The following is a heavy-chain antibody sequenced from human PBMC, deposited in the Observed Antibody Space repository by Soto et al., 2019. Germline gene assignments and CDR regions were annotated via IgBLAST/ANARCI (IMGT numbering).Heavy chain of an antibody. Sequence: EVQLLESGGNLVQPGGSLRLSCAASRFTFSNYAMSWVRQAPGKGLEWVSAISAGGGSTNYADSVKGRFTISRDNSKNTLYLQMNSLRAEDTAVYYCANLVXXGGIPGGMDVWGQGTTVTVSS. CDR3: ANLVXXGGIPGGMDV. CDR1: RFTFSNYA. CDR2: ISAGGGST. V-gene: IGHV3-23*01. D-gene: IGHD1-26*01. J-gene: IGHJ6*02.